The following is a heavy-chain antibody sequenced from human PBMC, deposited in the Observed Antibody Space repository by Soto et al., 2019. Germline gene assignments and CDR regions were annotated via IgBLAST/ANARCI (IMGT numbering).Heavy chain of an antibody. J-gene: IGHJ3*02. Sequence: ASVKVSCKASGYTFTSYDINWVRQATGQGLEWMGWMNPNSGNTGYAQKFQGRVTMTRNTSISTAYMELSSLRSEDTAVYYCARWIPPLYIVVVVAATPHDAFDIWGQGTMVTVSS. V-gene: IGHV1-8*01. CDR2: MNPNSGNT. CDR1: GYTFTSYD. D-gene: IGHD2-15*01. CDR3: ARWIPPLYIVVVVAATPHDAFDI.